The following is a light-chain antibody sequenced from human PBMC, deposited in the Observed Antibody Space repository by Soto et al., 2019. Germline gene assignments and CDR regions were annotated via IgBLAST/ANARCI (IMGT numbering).Light chain of an antibody. Sequence: EIVLTQSPVTLSLSPGEIATLSCRASQSVSSSYLAWYQQKPGQAPRLLIYGASSRATCIPDRFSGSGSGTDFTLTISRLEPEDFAVYYCQKYGSSPLNFGGGTKVAIK. J-gene: IGKJ4*01. CDR1: QSVSSSY. CDR3: QKYGSSPLN. CDR2: GAS. V-gene: IGKV3-20*01.